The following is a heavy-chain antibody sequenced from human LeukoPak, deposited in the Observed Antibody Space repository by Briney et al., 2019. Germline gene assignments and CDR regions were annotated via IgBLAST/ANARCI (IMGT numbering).Heavy chain of an antibody. Sequence: SETLSLTCTVSGGSISSHYWTWIRQPAGKGLEWIGRIFSSGSTNYNPSLNSRVTMSVDTSKNQFSLKLSSVTAADTAMFYCAREIVVLPATTYYYYYYMDVWGKGTTVTVSS. J-gene: IGHJ6*03. V-gene: IGHV4-4*07. D-gene: IGHD2-2*01. CDR3: AREIVVLPATTYYYYYYMDV. CDR2: IFSSGST. CDR1: GGSISSHY.